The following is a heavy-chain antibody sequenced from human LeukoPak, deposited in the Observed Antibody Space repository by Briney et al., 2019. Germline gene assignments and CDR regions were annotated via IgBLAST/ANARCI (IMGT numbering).Heavy chain of an antibody. CDR3: AKFRVGYNYGIHFDY. Sequence: GGSLRFSCAASGFTFSTNAMTWVGQAPGRGLKGVSAITASGHSTYYADSVKGRFTIPRDNSKNTLFLQMNSLRADDTAIYYCAKFRVGYNYGIHFDYWGQGTLVTISS. J-gene: IGHJ4*02. CDR1: GFTFSTNA. V-gene: IGHV3-23*01. D-gene: IGHD5-18*01. CDR2: ITASGHST.